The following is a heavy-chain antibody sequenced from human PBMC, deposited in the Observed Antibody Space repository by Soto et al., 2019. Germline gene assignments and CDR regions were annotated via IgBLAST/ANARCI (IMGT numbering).Heavy chain of an antibody. J-gene: IGHJ6*02. V-gene: IGHV3-23*01. CDR1: GFTFSSYA. CDR2: ISGSGGST. CDR3: AKGDYDFWSGYYTGHYYYGMDV. Sequence: GGSLRLSCAASGFTFSSYAMSWVRQAPGKGLEWVSAISGSGGSTYYADSVKGRFTISRDNSKNTLYLQMNSLRAEDTAVYYCAKGDYDFWSGYYTGHYYYGMDVWGQGTTVTVS. D-gene: IGHD3-3*01.